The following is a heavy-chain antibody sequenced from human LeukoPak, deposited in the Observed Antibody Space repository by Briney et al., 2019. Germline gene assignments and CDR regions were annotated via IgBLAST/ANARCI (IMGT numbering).Heavy chain of an antibody. CDR3: ARDRRKYYDFWSGYYENYYGMDV. CDR1: GGSISSYY. CDR2: IYTSGST. J-gene: IGHJ6*02. V-gene: IGHV4-4*07. D-gene: IGHD3-3*01. Sequence: PSETLSLTCTVSGGSISSYYWSWIRQPAGKGLEWIGRIYTSGSTNYNPSLKSRVTMSVDTSKNQFSLKLSSVTAADTAVYYCARDRRKYYDFWSGYYENYYGMDVWGQGTTVTVSS.